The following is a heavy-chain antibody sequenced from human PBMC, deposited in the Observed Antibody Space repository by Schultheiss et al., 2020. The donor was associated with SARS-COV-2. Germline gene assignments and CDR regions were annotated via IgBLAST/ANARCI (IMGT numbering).Heavy chain of an antibody. CDR1: GGSISSGGYS. CDR2: IYHSGST. CDR3: ARGSIGSSGEDFDY. J-gene: IGHJ4*02. Sequence: SETLSLTCAVSGGSISSGGYSWSWIRQPPGKGLEWIGEIYHSGSTNYNPSLKSRVTISVDKSKNQFSLKLSSVTAADTAVYYCARGSIGSSGEDFDYWGQGTLVTVSS. D-gene: IGHD3-10*01. V-gene: IGHV4-30-2*01.